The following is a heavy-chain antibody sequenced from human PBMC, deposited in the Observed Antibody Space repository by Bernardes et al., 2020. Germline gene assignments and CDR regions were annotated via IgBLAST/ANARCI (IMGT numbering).Heavy chain of an antibody. V-gene: IGHV3-7*01. Sequence: SLILSCAVSGFTFRSYWMSWVRQAPGKGLEWVANIKQDGSEKYLVDSVKGRFTISRDNTKNSLYLQMNSLRAEDTAVYYCARDGWGVSCSSSCPDYWGQGTLVSVSS. D-gene: IGHD2-2*01. CDR2: IKQDGSEK. CDR1: GFTFRSYW. CDR3: ARDGWGVSCSSSCPDY. J-gene: IGHJ4*02.